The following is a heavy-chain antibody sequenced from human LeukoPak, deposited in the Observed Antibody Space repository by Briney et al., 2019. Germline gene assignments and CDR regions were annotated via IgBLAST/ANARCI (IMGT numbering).Heavy chain of an antibody. Sequence: PSETLSLTCTVSGGSISNYYWSWIRQPPGKGLEWIGFIYYSGTTNYNPSLKSRVSLSVDTSNNQFSLKLSSVTAADTAVYFCARGHESNSSWPFDYWGQGTLVTVSS. J-gene: IGHJ4*02. CDR3: ARGHESNSSWPFDY. V-gene: IGHV4-59*01. D-gene: IGHD6-6*01. CDR2: IYYSGTT. CDR1: GGSISNYY.